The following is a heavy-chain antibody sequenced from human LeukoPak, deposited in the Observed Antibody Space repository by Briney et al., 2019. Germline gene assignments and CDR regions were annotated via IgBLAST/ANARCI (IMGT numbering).Heavy chain of an antibody. CDR1: GFAFSRAW. CDR2: IKEDGSED. Sequence: GGSLRLSCAASGFAFSRAWMSWLRQAPGKGLEWVANIKEDGSEDYYADSVKGRFAISKDNAKNSLYLQMNSLRAEDTAMYYCARSSYSSSSSVWGQGTMVTVSS. V-gene: IGHV3-7*01. CDR3: ARSSYSSSSSV. J-gene: IGHJ3*01. D-gene: IGHD6-6*01.